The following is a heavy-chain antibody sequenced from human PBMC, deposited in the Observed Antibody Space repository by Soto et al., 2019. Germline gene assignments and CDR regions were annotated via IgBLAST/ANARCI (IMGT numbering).Heavy chain of an antibody. J-gene: IGHJ5*02. D-gene: IGHD3-9*01. V-gene: IGHV4-39*07. CDR3: AGWRAYYDILTGSLAHGFWFDP. Sequence: SETLSLTCTVSGGSISSSSYYWGWIRQPPGKGLQWIGQINHSGSANYNPSLKSRVTISVDTSKSQFSLKLSSVTAADTAVYYCAGWRAYYDILTGSLAHGFWFDPWGQGTLVTVSS. CDR2: INHSGSA. CDR1: GGSISSSSYY.